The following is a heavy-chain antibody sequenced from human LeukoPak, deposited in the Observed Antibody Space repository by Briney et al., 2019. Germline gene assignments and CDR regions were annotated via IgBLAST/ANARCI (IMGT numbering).Heavy chain of an antibody. CDR2: TYYRSKWYN. V-gene: IGHV6-1*01. J-gene: IGHJ6*02. Sequence: SQTLSLTCAISGDSVSSNSAAWNWIRQSPSRGLEWLGRTYYRSKWYNDYAVSVKSRITINPDTSKNQFSLQLNSVTPEDTAVYYCARDREPGIVVAKYGMDVWGQGTTVTVSS. D-gene: IGHD6-19*01. CDR3: ARDREPGIVVAKYGMDV. CDR1: GDSVSSNSAA.